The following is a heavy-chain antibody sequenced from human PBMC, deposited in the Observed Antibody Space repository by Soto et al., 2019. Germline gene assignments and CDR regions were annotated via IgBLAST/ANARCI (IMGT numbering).Heavy chain of an antibody. CDR1: GFTFSDYY. D-gene: IGHD4-17*01. CDR2: ISSSSSYT. CDR3: ARDWGADYGGNVLDY. V-gene: IGHV3-11*06. Sequence: NPGGSLRLSCAASGFTFSDYYMSWIRQAPGKGLEWVSYISSSSSYTNYADSVKGRFTISRDNAKNSLYLQMNSLRAEDTAVYYCARDWGADYGGNVLDYWGQGTLVTVSS. J-gene: IGHJ4*02.